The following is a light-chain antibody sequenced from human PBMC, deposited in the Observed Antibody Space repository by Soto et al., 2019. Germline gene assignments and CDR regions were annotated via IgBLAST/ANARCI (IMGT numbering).Light chain of an antibody. CDR1: HTVSNY. V-gene: IGKV3-11*01. Sequence: EIVLTQSPATLSLSPGERATLSCRASHTVSNYLTWYQQKPGQAPRLLIYEASNRATGIPARFSGSGSGTNFTLTISSLEPLDFAVYYCHQRSKWPLTFGPGTRVDIK. J-gene: IGKJ3*01. CDR2: EAS. CDR3: HQRSKWPLT.